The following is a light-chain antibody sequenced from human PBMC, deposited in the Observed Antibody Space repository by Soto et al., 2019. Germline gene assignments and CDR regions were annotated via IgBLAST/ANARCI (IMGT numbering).Light chain of an antibody. CDR2: GAS. Sequence: EIVLTQSPGTLSLSPGEGATLSCRASQSVSTYFFAWYQQKPGQAPRLLIYGASTRATGIPDRFSGSGSGTDFTLTISRLEPEDFAVYYCQQYGRTSWTFGQGTKVEIK. CDR1: QSVSTYF. V-gene: IGKV3-20*01. CDR3: QQYGRTSWT. J-gene: IGKJ1*01.